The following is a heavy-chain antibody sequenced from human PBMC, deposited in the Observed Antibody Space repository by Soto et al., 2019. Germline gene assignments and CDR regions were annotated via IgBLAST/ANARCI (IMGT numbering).Heavy chain of an antibody. D-gene: IGHD3-10*01. J-gene: IGHJ3*02. CDR1: GFTFSSYS. Sequence: GGSLRLSCAASGFTFSSYSMNWVRQAPGKGLEWVSYISSSSSTIYYADSVKGRFTISRDNAKNSLYLQMNSLRAEDTAVYYCARGSRLLWFGEFSNDAFAIWGQGTMVTVSS. CDR2: ISSSSSTI. CDR3: ARGSRLLWFGEFSNDAFAI. V-gene: IGHV3-48*01.